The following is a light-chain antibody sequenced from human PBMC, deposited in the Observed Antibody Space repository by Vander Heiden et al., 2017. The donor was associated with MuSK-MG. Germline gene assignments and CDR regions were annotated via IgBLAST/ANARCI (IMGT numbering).Light chain of an antibody. CDR2: GAS. CDR1: QSVGNSY. J-gene: IGKJ2*01. V-gene: IGKV3-20*01. Sequence: EIVLTQSPGTLSLSPGERATLSCRASQSVGNSYLAWYQQKPGQAPRLLIYGASSRATGIPDRFSGSGSGTDFTLTISRLEPEDFAVYYCQQYGSSPPYTFGQWTKLEIK. CDR3: QQYGSSPPYT.